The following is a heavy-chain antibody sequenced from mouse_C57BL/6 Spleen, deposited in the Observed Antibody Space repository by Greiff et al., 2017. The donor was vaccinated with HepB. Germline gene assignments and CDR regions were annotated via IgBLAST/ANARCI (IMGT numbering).Heavy chain of an antibody. Sequence: QVQLQQPGAELVRPGSSVKLSCKASGYTFTSYWMHWVKQRPIQGLEWIGNIDPSDSETHYNQKFKDKATLTVDKSSSTAYMQLSSLTSEDSAVYYGARPNWDAWYFDVWGTGTTVTVSS. CDR3: ARPNWDAWYFDV. CDR2: IDPSDSET. D-gene: IGHD4-1*02. CDR1: GYTFTSYW. V-gene: IGHV1-52*01. J-gene: IGHJ1*03.